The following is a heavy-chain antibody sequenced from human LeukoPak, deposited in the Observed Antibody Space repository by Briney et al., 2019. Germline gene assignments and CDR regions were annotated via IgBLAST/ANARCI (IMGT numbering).Heavy chain of an antibody. Sequence: AAVKRSCKASGYIFTDCYLHWVRQAPGQGPEWMGWISPNSGGTKYAQQFRGRVTMTRATSINTAYMELSRLKSDDTAVYYCARVSRFYYDSSVDFDYWGPGTQV. CDR2: ISPNSGGT. J-gene: IGHJ4*02. CDR3: ARVSRFYYDSSVDFDY. V-gene: IGHV1-2*02. CDR1: GYIFTDCY. D-gene: IGHD3-22*01.